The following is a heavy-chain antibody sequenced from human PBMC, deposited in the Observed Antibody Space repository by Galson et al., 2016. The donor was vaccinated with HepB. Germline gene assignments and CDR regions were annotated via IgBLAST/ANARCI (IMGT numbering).Heavy chain of an antibody. CDR2: ISYDGSNK. Sequence: SLRLSCAASGFTFSSYAIHWVRQAPGKGLEWVAVISYDGSNKYFADSVKGRFAISRDNSKTTLYLQMNSLRADDTAVYYCARDRKGYDVWSGYGDYYYSGMDVGGQGTTVTVSS. D-gene: IGHD3-3*01. CDR1: GFTFSSYA. J-gene: IGHJ6*02. V-gene: IGHV3-30*09. CDR3: ARDRKGYDVWSGYGDYYYSGMDV.